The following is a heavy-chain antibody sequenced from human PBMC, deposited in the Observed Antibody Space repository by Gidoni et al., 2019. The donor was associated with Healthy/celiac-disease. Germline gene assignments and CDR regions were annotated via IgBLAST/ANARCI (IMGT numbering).Heavy chain of an antibody. D-gene: IGHD2-2*01. CDR3: ADVVPAAGRTSDY. V-gene: IGHV3-23*01. CDR1: GFTYSSYA. J-gene: IGHJ4*02. Sequence: EVQLLESGGGLVQPGGSLRLSCAASGFTYSSYALSWVRQAPGKGLAWVSAISGSSGSTYYADSVKGRFTISRDNSKNTLYLQMNSLRAEDTAVYYCADVVPAAGRTSDYWGQGTLVTVSS. CDR2: ISGSSGST.